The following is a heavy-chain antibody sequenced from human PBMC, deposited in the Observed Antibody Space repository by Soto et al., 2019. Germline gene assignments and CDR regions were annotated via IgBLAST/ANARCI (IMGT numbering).Heavy chain of an antibody. D-gene: IGHD2-15*01. J-gene: IGHJ6*02. CDR3: ARNPCGGSGGSCYSGGYYYYYSGMDV. Sequence: SETLSLTCTVSGGSISSYYWSWIRQPPGKGLEWIGYIYYSGSTNYNPSLKSRVTVSVDTSKNQFSLKLSSVTAADTAVYYCARNPCGGSGGSCYSGGYYYYYSGMDVWGQGTTVTVSS. CDR1: GGSISSYY. CDR2: IYYSGST. V-gene: IGHV4-59*01.